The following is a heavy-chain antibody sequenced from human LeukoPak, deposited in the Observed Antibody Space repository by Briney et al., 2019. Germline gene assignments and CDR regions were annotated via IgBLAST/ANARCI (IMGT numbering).Heavy chain of an antibody. CDR1: GGSISSYSYY. J-gene: IGHJ4*02. V-gene: IGHV4-39*01. CDR3: TRGRSMAAGAT. Sequence: SETLSLTCTVSGGSISSYSYYGGWVRQPPGKGLEWIASFDYRANTFYNPSLESRVTISVDTSNNQFSLKLRSVTAADTAFYYCTRGRSMAAGATWSQGTLVTVSS. D-gene: IGHD6-13*01. CDR2: FDYRANT.